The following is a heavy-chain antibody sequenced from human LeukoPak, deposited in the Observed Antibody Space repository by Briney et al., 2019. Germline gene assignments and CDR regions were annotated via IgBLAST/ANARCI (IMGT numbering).Heavy chain of an antibody. D-gene: IGHD2-2*01. Sequence: GGSLRLSCAASGFTFSSYGMHWVRQAPGKGLEWVAVISYDGSNKYYADSVKGRFTISRDNSKNTLYLQMNSLRAEDTAVYYCAKDQGDIVVVPAAAVYYGMDVWGQGTTVTVSS. V-gene: IGHV3-30*18. CDR3: AKDQGDIVVVPAAAVYYGMDV. CDR2: ISYDGSNK. CDR1: GFTFSSYG. J-gene: IGHJ6*02.